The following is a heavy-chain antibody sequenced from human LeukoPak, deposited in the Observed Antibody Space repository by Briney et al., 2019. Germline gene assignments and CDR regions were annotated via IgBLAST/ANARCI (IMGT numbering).Heavy chain of an antibody. CDR1: GGAISSYY. Sequence: SQTLSLTCTVSGGAISSYYWSWIRQPPGKGLEWIGDIYYSGSTNYNPSLKSRVTISVDTSKNQFSLKLSSVTAADTAMYYCAKDAESCGGSDCPRWFDPWGQGTLVTVSS. CDR3: AKDAESCGGSDCPRWFDP. D-gene: IGHD2-21*02. CDR2: IYYSGST. V-gene: IGHV4-59*01. J-gene: IGHJ5*02.